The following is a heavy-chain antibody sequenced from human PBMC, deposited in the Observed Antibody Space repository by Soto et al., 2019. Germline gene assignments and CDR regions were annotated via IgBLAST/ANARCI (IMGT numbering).Heavy chain of an antibody. J-gene: IGHJ6*03. D-gene: IGHD5-12*01. CDR1: GFTFSNYW. CDR3: ARGARGYYYMDV. Sequence: EVQLVESGGGLVQHGGSLRLSCAASGFTFSNYWIHWVRQAPGKGLVWLSRINSDGGTTNYADSVKGRFTISRDNATNTLSLQMNSLGADETAVYYCARGARGYYYMDVWGKGTTVTVSS. CDR2: INSDGGTT. V-gene: IGHV3-74*01.